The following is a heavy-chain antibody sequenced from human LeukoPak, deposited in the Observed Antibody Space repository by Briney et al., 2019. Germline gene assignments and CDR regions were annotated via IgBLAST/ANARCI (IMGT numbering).Heavy chain of an antibody. J-gene: IGHJ6*02. CDR1: GFTFSSYA. CDR2: ISYDGSNK. V-gene: IGHV3-30-3*01. D-gene: IGHD6-13*01. CDR3: AREEVAAAGTYYGMDV. Sequence: GRSLRLSCAASGFTFSSYAMYWVRQAPGKGLEWVAVISYDGSNKYYADSVKGRFTISRDNSKNTLYLQMNSLRAEDTAVYYCAREEVAAAGTYYGMDVWAKGPRSPSP.